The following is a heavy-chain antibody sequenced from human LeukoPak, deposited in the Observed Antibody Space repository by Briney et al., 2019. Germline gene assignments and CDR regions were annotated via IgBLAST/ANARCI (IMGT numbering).Heavy chain of an antibody. Sequence: ASVKVSCKASGYTFTGYYMHWVRQAPGQGLEWMGWINPNSGGTNYAQKFQGRVTMTRDTSISTAYMELSRLRSDDTAVYYCARKHDYGDYYAFDIWGQGTMVTVSS. V-gene: IGHV1-2*02. CDR3: ARKHDYGDYYAFDI. J-gene: IGHJ3*02. CDR2: INPNSGGT. CDR1: GYTFTGYY. D-gene: IGHD4-17*01.